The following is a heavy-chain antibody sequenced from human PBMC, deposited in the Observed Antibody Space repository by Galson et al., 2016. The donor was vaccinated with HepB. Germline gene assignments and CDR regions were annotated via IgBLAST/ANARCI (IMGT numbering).Heavy chain of an antibody. CDR3: SKSGTYSSSSGWFDS. Sequence: SLRLSCAASGFTFDDYAMHWVRQAPGKGLEWVSGICWNSGNTDYVDSVKGRFTISRDNAKNSLYLQMNSLRPEDTALYYCSKSGTYSSSSGWFDSWGQGTLVTVSS. CDR2: ICWNSGNT. CDR1: GFTFDDYA. D-gene: IGHD6-6*01. V-gene: IGHV3-9*01. J-gene: IGHJ5*01.